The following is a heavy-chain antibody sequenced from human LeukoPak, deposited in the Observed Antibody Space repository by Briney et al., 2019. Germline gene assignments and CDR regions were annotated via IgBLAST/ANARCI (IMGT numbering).Heavy chain of an antibody. J-gene: IGHJ6*02. CDR1: GFTLSNYW. Sequence: GGSLRLSCAASGFTLSNYWMHWVRQAPGEGLVWVSRVDPDGTTTNYADSVTGRSTTSRDNAKNTLYLQMNSLRAEDTALYYCTRVQAGRSGLMDVWGRGTTVTVSS. CDR2: VDPDGTTT. V-gene: IGHV3-74*01. CDR3: TRVQAGRSGLMDV. D-gene: IGHD2-8*02.